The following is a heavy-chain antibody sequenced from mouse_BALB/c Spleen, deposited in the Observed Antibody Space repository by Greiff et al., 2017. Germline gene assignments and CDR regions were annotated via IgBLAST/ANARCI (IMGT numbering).Heavy chain of an antibody. CDR3: TREGDSYGSAMDY. D-gene: IGHD1-1*02. CDR1: GYTFTSYW. V-gene: IGHV1-69*02. Sequence: QVQLQQPGAELVRPGASVKLSCTASGYTFTSYWINWVKQRPGQGLEWIGTIYPSDSYTNYNQQFKDKATLTVDKSSSTAYMQLSSPTSEDSAVYYCTREGDSYGSAMDYWGQGTSVTVSS. CDR2: IYPSDSYT. J-gene: IGHJ4*01.